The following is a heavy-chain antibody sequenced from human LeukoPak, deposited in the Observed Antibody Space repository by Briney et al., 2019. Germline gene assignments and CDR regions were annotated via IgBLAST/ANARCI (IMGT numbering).Heavy chain of an antibody. D-gene: IGHD2-15*01. CDR1: GYTFTNYG. CDR2: MNPNSGNT. J-gene: IGHJ6*02. V-gene: IGHV1-8*02. Sequence: ASVKVSCKASGYTFTNYGFSWVRQATGQGLEWMGWMNPNSGNTGYAQKFQGRVTMTRNTSISTAYMELSSLRSEDTAVYYCARTSGAAHPYYYYGMDVWGQGTTVTVSS. CDR3: ARTSGAAHPYYYYGMDV.